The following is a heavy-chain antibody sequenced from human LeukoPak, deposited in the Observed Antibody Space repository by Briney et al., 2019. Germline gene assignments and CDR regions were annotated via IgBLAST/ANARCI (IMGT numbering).Heavy chain of an antibody. CDR1: GLTFSGSA. V-gene: IGHV3-73*01. Sequence: GGSLRLSCAASGLTFSGSAMPWVRQASGKGLEWVGRIRSKANSYATAYAASVKGRFTISRDDSKNTAYLQMNSLKTEDTAVYYCTRHPLDVWGQGTTVTVSS. CDR3: TRHPLDV. CDR2: IRSKANSYAT. J-gene: IGHJ6*02.